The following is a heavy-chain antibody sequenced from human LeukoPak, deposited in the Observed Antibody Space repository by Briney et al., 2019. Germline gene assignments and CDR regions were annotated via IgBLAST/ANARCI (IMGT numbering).Heavy chain of an antibody. CDR2: ISPYDGDT. D-gene: IGHD2-21*02. V-gene: IGHV1-18*01. CDR1: GYTFGIYG. J-gene: IGHJ5*02. Sequence: ASVKVSCKASGYTFGIYGISWVRQAPGQGLEWMAWISPYDGDTNYAQKFEGRVTMTTETSTNTAYMELRSLRSDDTAIYYCARDYCTRGGDCYKEDLFDPWGQGTLVTVSA. CDR3: ARDYCTRGGDCYKEDLFDP.